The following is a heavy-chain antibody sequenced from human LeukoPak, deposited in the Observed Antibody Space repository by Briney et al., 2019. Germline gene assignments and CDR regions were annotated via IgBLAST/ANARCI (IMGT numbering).Heavy chain of an antibody. V-gene: IGHV3-33*01. D-gene: IGHD2-8*01. Sequence: GGSLRLSCAASGFTFSSYGMHWVRQAPGKGLEWVAVIWYDGSNKYYADSVKGRFTISRDNSKNTLYLQMNSLRAEDTAVYYCARGLMEGIDAFDIWGQGTMVTVSS. CDR2: IWYDGSNK. CDR3: ARGLMEGIDAFDI. CDR1: GFTFSSYG. J-gene: IGHJ3*02.